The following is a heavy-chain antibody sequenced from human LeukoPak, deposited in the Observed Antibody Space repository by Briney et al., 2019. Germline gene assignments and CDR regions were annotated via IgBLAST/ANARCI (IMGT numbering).Heavy chain of an antibody. CDR2: IYYSGTT. CDR3: ARGRGGGGSSNNWFDT. Sequence: SESLSLTCVVSGGSINSYYWSWIRQPPGKGLEWIGYIYYSGTTNYNPSLKSRVTISVDTSKNQFSLKLTSVTAADTAVYFCARGRGGGGSSNNWFDTWGRGTLVIVSS. V-gene: IGHV4-59*12. J-gene: IGHJ5*02. D-gene: IGHD2-15*01. CDR1: GGSINSYY.